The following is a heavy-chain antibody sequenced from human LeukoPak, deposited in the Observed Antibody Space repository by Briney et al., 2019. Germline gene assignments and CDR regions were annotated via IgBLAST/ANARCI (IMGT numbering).Heavy chain of an antibody. CDR3: AREPADRYCSGGSCYPWWFDP. Sequence: GRSLRLSCAASGFTVSSNYMSWVRQAPGKGLEWVSVIYSGGSTYYADSVKGRFTISRDNSKNTLYLQMNSLRAEDTAVYYCAREPADRYCSGGSCYPWWFDPWGQGTLVTVSS. D-gene: IGHD2-15*01. J-gene: IGHJ5*02. V-gene: IGHV3-66*01. CDR2: IYSGGST. CDR1: GFTVSSNY.